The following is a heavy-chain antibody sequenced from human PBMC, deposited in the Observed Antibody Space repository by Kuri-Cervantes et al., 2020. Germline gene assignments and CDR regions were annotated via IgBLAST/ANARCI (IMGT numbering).Heavy chain of an antibody. CDR3: ARIPAKAIGAVDV. J-gene: IGHJ3*01. Sequence: GSLRLSCTVSGGSISSYYWSWIRQPPGKGLEWIGYIYYSGSTTYNPSLKSRVTMSVDTSKNQFSLNLSSVTAADTAVFYCARIPAKAIGAVDVWCQGTLVTVSS. CDR2: IYYSGST. V-gene: IGHV4-59*01. CDR1: GGSISSYY. D-gene: IGHD2-2*01.